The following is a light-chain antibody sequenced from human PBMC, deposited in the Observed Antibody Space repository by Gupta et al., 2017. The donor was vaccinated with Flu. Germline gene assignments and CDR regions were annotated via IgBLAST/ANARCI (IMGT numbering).Light chain of an antibody. CDR2: GAS. CDR1: QSLSSH. V-gene: IGKV3-15*01. Sequence: GVRVTPSCKASQSLSSHLAWYQQKPGQAPRLLIHGASNRATGIPARFSGSGSGTEFTLTITSLQSEDFAVYYCQQYSSWPLTFGGGTKVEI. CDR3: QQYSSWPLT. J-gene: IGKJ4*01.